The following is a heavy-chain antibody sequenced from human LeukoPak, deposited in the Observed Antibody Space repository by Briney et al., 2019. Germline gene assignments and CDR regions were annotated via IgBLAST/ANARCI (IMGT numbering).Heavy chain of an antibody. CDR1: GFTFSTYN. D-gene: IGHD2-15*01. Sequence: GGSLRLSCAASGFTFSTYNMHWVRQAPGKGLEWVAVISYDGRNKYYADSVKGRFTISRDNSKNTLYLQMDSLRAEDTAVYYCARAGYCSGGSCYGLDYWGQGTLVTVSS. V-gene: IGHV3-30*04. CDR3: ARAGYCSGGSCYGLDY. CDR2: ISYDGRNK. J-gene: IGHJ4*02.